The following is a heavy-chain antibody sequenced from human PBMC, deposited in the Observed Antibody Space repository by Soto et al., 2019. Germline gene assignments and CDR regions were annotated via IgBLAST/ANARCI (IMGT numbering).Heavy chain of an antibody. J-gene: IGHJ4*02. Sequence: GGSLRLSCAASGFTISSRDNHAMSWVRQAPGKGPEWISTISSDGSNRHYADSVLGRFTISRDSSRNTVNLLMNRLRVEDTARYFCATPKYYDSSGYYSFDYFDSWGQGTLVTVSS. D-gene: IGHD3-22*01. CDR3: ATPKYYDSSGYYSFDYFDS. V-gene: IGHV3-23*01. CDR1: GFTISSRDNHA. CDR2: ISSDGSNR.